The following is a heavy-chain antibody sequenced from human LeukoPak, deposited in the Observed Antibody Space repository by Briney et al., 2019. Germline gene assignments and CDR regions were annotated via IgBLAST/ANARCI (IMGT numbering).Heavy chain of an antibody. D-gene: IGHD4-17*01. CDR2: ISGSGGST. CDR1: GFTFSSYA. V-gene: IGHV3-23*01. Sequence: GGSLRLSCAASGFTFSSYAMSWVRQAPGKGLEWVSAISGSGGSTYYADSVKGRFTISRDNSRELLYLQMNSLRVEDTAVYYCAKDPNGDYVGAFDSWGQGTMVTVSS. CDR3: AKDPNGDYVGAFDS. J-gene: IGHJ3*02.